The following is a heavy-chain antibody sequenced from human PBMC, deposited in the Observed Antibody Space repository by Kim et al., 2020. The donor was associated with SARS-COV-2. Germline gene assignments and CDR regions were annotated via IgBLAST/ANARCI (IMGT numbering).Heavy chain of an antibody. CDR1: GASISSSLYS. D-gene: IGHD2-2*01. Sequence: SETLSLTCTVSGASISSSLYSWAWIRQPPGKGLEWIGSVSFTGVFYYKPSLKSRVSTSVDSSMNQFSLKLTSVTAADTAVYYCAASPGFTNTHTSLFDSWGQGPLVTVSS. V-gene: IGHV4-39*01. CDR3: AASPGFTNTHTSLFDS. CDR2: VSFTGVF. J-gene: IGHJ4*02.